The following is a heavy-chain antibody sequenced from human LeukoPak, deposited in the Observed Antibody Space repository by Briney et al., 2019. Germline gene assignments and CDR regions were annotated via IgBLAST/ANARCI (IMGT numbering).Heavy chain of an antibody. CDR1: GGSFSGYY. V-gene: IGHV4-34*01. D-gene: IGHD3-22*01. J-gene: IGHJ6*03. Sequence: SETLSLTCAVYGGSFSGYYWSWIRQPPGKGLEWIGEINHSGSTNYNPSLKSRVTISVDTSKSQFSLKLSSVTAADTAVYYCARGYYDSSGYYQGYYYYYMDVWGKGTTVTVSS. CDR2: INHSGST. CDR3: ARGYYDSSGYYQGYYYYYMDV.